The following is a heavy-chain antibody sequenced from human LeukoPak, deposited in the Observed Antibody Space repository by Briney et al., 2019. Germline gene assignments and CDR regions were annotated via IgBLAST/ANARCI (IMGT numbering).Heavy chain of an antibody. CDR3: ERDLTMVLEYGMDV. V-gene: IGHV1-69*04. D-gene: IGHD3-10*01. CDR1: GGTFSSYA. CDR2: IIPIFGIA. Sequence: GASVKVSCKASGGTFSSYAISGVRQAPGQGREWMGRIIPIFGIANYAQKFQGRVTITADKSTSTACMELSSLRSEDTAVYYCERDLTMVLEYGMDVWGQGTTDTVSS. J-gene: IGHJ6*02.